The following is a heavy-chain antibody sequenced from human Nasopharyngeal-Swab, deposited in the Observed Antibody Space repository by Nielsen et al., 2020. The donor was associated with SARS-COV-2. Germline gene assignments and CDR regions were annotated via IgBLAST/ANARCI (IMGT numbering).Heavy chain of an antibody. V-gene: IGHV5-51*01. J-gene: IGHJ6*03. D-gene: IGHD3-9*01. Sequence: GESLKISCRGSGYSFSTYWIAWVRQMPGKGLEWMGVIYPGDSDTRYSPSFQGRVTISAAQAINTAYLQWDGLQASDTAIYYCARLRFNWLLGYYYYYMDVWGTGTTVTVSS. CDR1: GYSFSTYW. CDR2: IYPGDSDT. CDR3: ARLRFNWLLGYYYYYMDV.